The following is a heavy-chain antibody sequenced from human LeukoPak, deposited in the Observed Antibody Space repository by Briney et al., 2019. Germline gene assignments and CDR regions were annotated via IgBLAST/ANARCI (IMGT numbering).Heavy chain of an antibody. CDR2: IRSKAYGGTT. CDR3: TGGPGIAVAGPFDY. D-gene: IGHD6-19*01. Sequence: GGSLRLSCTASGFTFGDYAMSWVRQAPGKGLEWVGFIRSKAYGGTTEYAASVKGRFTISRDDSKSIAYLQMNSLKTEDTAVYYCTGGPGIAVAGPFDYWGQGTLVTVSS. CDR1: GFTFGDYA. J-gene: IGHJ4*02. V-gene: IGHV3-49*04.